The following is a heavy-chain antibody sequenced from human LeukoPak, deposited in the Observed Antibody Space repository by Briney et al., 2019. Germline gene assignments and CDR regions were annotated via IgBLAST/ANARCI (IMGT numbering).Heavy chain of an antibody. CDR2: FTGSGGNT. CDR3: AKSSLYTSDRYVRWCFDY. Sequence: TGGSLRLSCAASGFTFSIYAMSWVRQAPGKGLEWVSSFTGSGGNTYYADSVKGRFTISRDDSKNTLFLQMNNLKAEDTAVYYCAKSSLYTSDRYVRWCFDYWGQGTLVTVSS. J-gene: IGHJ4*02. V-gene: IGHV3-23*01. D-gene: IGHD6-19*01. CDR1: GFTFSIYA.